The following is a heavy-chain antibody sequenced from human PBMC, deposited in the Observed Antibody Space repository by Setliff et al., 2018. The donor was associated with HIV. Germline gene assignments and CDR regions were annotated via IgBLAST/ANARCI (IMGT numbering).Heavy chain of an antibody. CDR3: ARGSYGSVLL. Sequence: TLSLTCAISGDSVSSNSAAWNWIRQSPARGLEWLGRTYYRSKWYYNYAVSVKSRITINPDTSKNQFSLQLNSVTPEGTAVYYCARGSYGSVLLWGQGTLVTVSS. D-gene: IGHD6-19*01. V-gene: IGHV6-1*01. CDR2: TYYRSKWYY. J-gene: IGHJ4*02. CDR1: GDSVSSNSAA.